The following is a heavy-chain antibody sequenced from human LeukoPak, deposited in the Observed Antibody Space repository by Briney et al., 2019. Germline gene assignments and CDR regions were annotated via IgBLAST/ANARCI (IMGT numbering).Heavy chain of an antibody. V-gene: IGHV3-48*03. CDR1: GFTFSSYE. Sequence: GGSLRLSCAASGFTFSSYEMNWVRQAPGKGLEWVSYISSSGSTIYYADSVKGRFTIPRDNAKNSLYLQMNSLRAEDTAAYYCARAYYYDSSGSDYWGQGTLVTVSS. J-gene: IGHJ4*02. CDR3: ARAYYYDSSGSDY. D-gene: IGHD3-22*01. CDR2: ISSSGSTI.